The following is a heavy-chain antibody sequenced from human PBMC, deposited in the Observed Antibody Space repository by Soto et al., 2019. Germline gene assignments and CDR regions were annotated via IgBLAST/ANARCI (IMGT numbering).Heavy chain of an antibody. J-gene: IGHJ4*02. CDR3: ARGRTSIDY. CDR2: ISAYNGNT. V-gene: IGHV1-18*03. Sequence: QVQLVQSGAEVKKPGASVKVSCKASGYTFTNFGISWVRQAPGQGLEWMGWISAYNGNTNYAQNVQGRVTMTTDTSTSKAYLELRRLRSDAMSVYYCARGRTSIDYWGQGTLVTVSS. CDR1: GYTFTNFG.